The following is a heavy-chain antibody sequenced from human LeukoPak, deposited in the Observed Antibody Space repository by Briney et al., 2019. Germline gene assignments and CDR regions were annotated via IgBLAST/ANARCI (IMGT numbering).Heavy chain of an antibody. CDR3: ARDMLRYCTNGVCYTLGY. CDR1: GFTFSSYA. V-gene: IGHV3-30*04. Sequence: GGSLRLSCAASGFTFSSYAMHWVRQAPGKGLEWVAVISYDGSNKYYADSVKGRFTISRDNSKNTLYLQMNSLRAEDTAVYYCARDMLRYCTNGVCYTLGYWGQGTLVTVSS. J-gene: IGHJ4*02. CDR2: ISYDGSNK. D-gene: IGHD2-8*01.